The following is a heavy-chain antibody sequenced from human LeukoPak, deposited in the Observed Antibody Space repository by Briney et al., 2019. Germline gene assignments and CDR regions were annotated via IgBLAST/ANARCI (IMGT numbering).Heavy chain of an antibody. CDR2: INPNSGGT. J-gene: IGHJ3*02. V-gene: IGHV1-2*02. D-gene: IGHD2-21*01. CDR1: GYTFTGYY. Sequence: ASVKVSCEASGYTFTGYYMHWVRQAPGQGLEWMGWINPNSGGTNYAQKFQGRVTMTRDTSISTVYMELSRLRSDDTAVYYCAREHGWCGGDCNVNDAFDIWGQGTMVTVSS. CDR3: AREHGWCGGDCNVNDAFDI.